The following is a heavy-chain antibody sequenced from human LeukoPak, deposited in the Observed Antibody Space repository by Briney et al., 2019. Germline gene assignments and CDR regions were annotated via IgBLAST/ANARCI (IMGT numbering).Heavy chain of an antibody. V-gene: IGHV3-7*01. D-gene: IGHD3-3*01. CDR2: IKQDGSEK. CDR1: GFTFSSYW. CDR3: ASTLGITISGVGDYMDV. J-gene: IGHJ6*03. Sequence: PGGSLRLSSAASGFTFSSYWMSWVRQAPGKGLEWVANIKQDGSEKYYVDSVKGRFTISRDNAKNSLYLQMNSLRAEDTAVYYCASTLGITISGVGDYMDVWGKGTTVTVSS.